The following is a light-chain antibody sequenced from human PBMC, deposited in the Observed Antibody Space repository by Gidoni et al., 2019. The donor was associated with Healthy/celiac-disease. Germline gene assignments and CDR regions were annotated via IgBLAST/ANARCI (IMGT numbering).Light chain of an antibody. V-gene: IGLV3-1*01. CDR1: KLGVKY. Sequence: YELNQPPPLSASTGQTASITCSGDKLGVKYAWWYQRNPGQSPVLVIYQASKRPSGIPERFSGSNSVNTATLTISGTQAMDEADYYCQAWDSSTVVFGGGTKLTVL. J-gene: IGLJ2*01. CDR2: QAS. CDR3: QAWDSSTVV.